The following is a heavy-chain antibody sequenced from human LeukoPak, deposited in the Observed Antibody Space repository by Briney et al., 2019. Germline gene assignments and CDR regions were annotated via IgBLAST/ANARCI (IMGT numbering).Heavy chain of an antibody. D-gene: IGHD3-10*01. J-gene: IGHJ4*02. V-gene: IGHV3-43*02. CDR1: GFTFDDYA. CDR3: AKDISYVYYGSGSIAH. Sequence: GGSLRLSCAASGFTFDDYAMHWVRQAPGKGLEWVSLISGDGGSTYYADSVKGRFTISRDNSKNSLCLQMNSLRTEDTALYYCAKDISYVYYGSGSIAHWGQGTLVTVSS. CDR2: ISGDGGST.